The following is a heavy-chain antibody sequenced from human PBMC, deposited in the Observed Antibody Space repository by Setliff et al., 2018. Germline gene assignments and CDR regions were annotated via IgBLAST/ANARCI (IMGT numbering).Heavy chain of an antibody. CDR2: ISSSSSYI. D-gene: IGHD6-13*01. CDR1: GFTFSSYS. Sequence: GGSLRLSCAASGFTFSSYSMIWVRQAPGKGLEWVSSISSSSSYIYYADSVKGRFTISRDNSKNTLYLQMNSLRAEDTAVYYCAKDLYSSSWNYYYYGMDVWGQGTTVTVSS. V-gene: IGHV3-21*01. CDR3: AKDLYSSSWNYYYYGMDV. J-gene: IGHJ6*02.